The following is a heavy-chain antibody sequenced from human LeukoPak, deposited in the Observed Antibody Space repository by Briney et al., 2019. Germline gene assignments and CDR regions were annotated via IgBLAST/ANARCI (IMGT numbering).Heavy chain of an antibody. D-gene: IGHD3-10*01. CDR3: ARVRVTMVRGGYYFDY. J-gene: IGHJ4*02. CDR1: GFTFSSYA. V-gene: IGHV3-48*04. Sequence: GGSLRLSCAASGFTFSSYAMSWVRQAPGKGLEWVSAISGSSSTIYYADSVKGRFTISRDNAKNSLYLQMNSLRAEDTAVYYCARVRVTMVRGGYYFDYWGQGTLVTVSS. CDR2: ISGSSSTI.